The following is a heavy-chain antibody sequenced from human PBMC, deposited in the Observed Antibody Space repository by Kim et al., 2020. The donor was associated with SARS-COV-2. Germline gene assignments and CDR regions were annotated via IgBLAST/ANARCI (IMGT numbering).Heavy chain of an antibody. J-gene: IGHJ5*02. CDR1: GGSVSSGSYY. Sequence: SETLSLTCTVSGGSVSSGSYYWSWIRQPPGKGLEWIGYIYYSGSTNYNPSLKSRVTISVDTSKKQFSLKLSSVTAADTAVYYCARFVYGSGSYYTLPYNWFAPWGQGTLVTVSS. V-gene: IGHV4-61*01. CDR3: ARFVYGSGSYYTLPYNWFAP. D-gene: IGHD3-10*01. CDR2: IYYSGST.